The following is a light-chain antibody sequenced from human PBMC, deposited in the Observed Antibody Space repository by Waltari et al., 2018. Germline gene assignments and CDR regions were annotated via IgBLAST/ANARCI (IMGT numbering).Light chain of an antibody. J-gene: IGLJ3*02. Sequence: QLVLTQSPSASASLGASVKLTCTLSSRHSTNITALLRQQPEKGPRYLMNVNSDGSHNKGVGIPDRFSGSSSGAERYLTISSLQSEDEADYYCQTGGHGTWVFGGGTRLTVL. CDR1: SRHSTNI. V-gene: IGLV4-69*01. CDR2: VNSDGSH. CDR3: QTGGHGTWV.